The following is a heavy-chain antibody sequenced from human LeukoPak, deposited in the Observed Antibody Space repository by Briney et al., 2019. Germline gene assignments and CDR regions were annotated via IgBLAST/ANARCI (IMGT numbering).Heavy chain of an antibody. J-gene: IGHJ3*02. D-gene: IGHD4-17*01. CDR1: GGSISSYY. CDR3: AREDYGDYAETAFDI. CDR2: IYYSGST. V-gene: IGHV4-59*01. Sequence: VKPSETLSLTCTVSGGSISSYYWSWIRQPPGKGLEWIGYIYYSGSTNYNPSLKSRVTISVDTSKNQFSLKLSSVTAADTAVYYCAREDYGDYAETAFDIWGQGTMVTVSS.